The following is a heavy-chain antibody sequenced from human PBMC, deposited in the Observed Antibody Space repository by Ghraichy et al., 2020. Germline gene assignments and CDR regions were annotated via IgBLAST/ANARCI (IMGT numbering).Heavy chain of an antibody. CDR1: GYTFTSYG. J-gene: IGHJ6*02. Sequence: ASVKVSRKASGYTFTSYGISWVRQAPGQGLEWMGWISAYNGNTNYAQKLQGRVTMTTDTSTSTAYMELRSLRSDDTAVYYCARDRWITVHIMSINYYYYGMDVWGQGTTVTVSS. D-gene: IGHD1-20*01. V-gene: IGHV1-18*04. CDR3: ARDRWITVHIMSINYYYYGMDV. CDR2: ISAYNGNT.